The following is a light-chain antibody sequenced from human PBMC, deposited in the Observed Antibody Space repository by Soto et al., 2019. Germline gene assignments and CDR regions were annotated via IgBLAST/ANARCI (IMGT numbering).Light chain of an antibody. CDR3: MQGTHWPLT. J-gene: IGKJ1*01. CDR2: KVS. V-gene: IGKV2-30*01. Sequence: DVVMTQSPLSLPVTLGQPASISCRSSQSLVSSDGNTYLNWFQQRPGQSPRRLIYKVSNRDSGVPERFSGSGSGTDFTLKISRVEAEDVGVYYCMQGTHWPLTFGQGTKVEI. CDR1: QSLVSSDGNTY.